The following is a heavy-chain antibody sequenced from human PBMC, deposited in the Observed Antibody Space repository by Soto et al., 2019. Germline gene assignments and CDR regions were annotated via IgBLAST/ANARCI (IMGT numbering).Heavy chain of an antibody. CDR3: AKVGVAHGPGYFDY. Sequence: GGSLRLSCAASGFTFIIHAMTWVRQAPGKGPEWVSGITGSGGSTYYADSVKGRFTISRDNSKNTLYLQMNRLRAEDTAVYFCAKVGVAHGPGYFDYWGQGALVTVSS. J-gene: IGHJ4*02. CDR1: GFTFIIHA. V-gene: IGHV3-23*01. D-gene: IGHD3-3*01. CDR2: ITGSGGST.